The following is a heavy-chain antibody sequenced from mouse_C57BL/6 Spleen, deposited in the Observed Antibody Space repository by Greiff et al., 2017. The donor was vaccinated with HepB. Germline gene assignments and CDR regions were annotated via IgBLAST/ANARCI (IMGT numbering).Heavy chain of an antibody. CDR2: IYPGSGST. Sequence: QVQLQQPGAELVKPGASVKMSCKASGYTFTSYWITWVKQRPGQGLEWIGDIYPGSGSTNYNEKFKSKATLTVDTSSRTAYMQLISLTSEDSAVYYCARDYDGAWFAYWGQGTLVTVSA. J-gene: IGHJ3*01. CDR3: ARDYDGAWFAY. V-gene: IGHV1-55*01. CDR1: GYTFTSYW. D-gene: IGHD2-4*01.